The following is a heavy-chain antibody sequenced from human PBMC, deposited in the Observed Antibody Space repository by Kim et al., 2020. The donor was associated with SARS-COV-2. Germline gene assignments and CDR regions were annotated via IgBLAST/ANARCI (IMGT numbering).Heavy chain of an antibody. V-gene: IGHV5-51*01. CDR2: IHPADSDT. CDR3: AKRLRDVGVAMNWFDP. D-gene: IGHD1-26*01. J-gene: IGHJ5*02. CDR1: GDSFATYW. Sequence: GESLKISCKGSGDSFATYWVGWVRQMPGKGLEWIGIIHPADSDTLYSPSFQGQVTISADKSSNTVYLQWSSLKASDTAMYYCAKRLRDVGVAMNWFDPWGQGTLVTVSS.